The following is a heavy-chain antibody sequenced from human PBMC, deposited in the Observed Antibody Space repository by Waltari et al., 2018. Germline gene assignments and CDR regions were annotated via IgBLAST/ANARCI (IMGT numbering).Heavy chain of an antibody. D-gene: IGHD1-26*01. V-gene: IGHV4-38-2*02. CDR2: IYHSGST. CDR3: AREGSRASFDY. CDR1: GYPISSGYY. J-gene: IGHJ4*02. Sequence: QVQLQESGPGLVKPSETLSLTCAVSGYPISSGYYWGWIRQPPGKGLEWIGSIYHSGSTYYNPSLKSRVTISVDTSKNQFSLKLSSVTAADTAVYYCAREGSRASFDYWGQGTLVTVSS.